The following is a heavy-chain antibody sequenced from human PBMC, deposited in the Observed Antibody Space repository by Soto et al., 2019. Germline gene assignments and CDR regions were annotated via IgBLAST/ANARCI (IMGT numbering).Heavy chain of an antibody. CDR3: ARDPDCSSTSCYPGDYYYGMDV. CDR2: IIPILGIA. J-gene: IGHJ6*02. V-gene: IGHV1-69*04. Sequence: ASVKVSCKASGGTFSSYTISWVRQAPGQGLEWMGRIIPILGIANYAQKFQGRVTITADKSTSTAYMELSSLRSEDTAVYYCARDPDCSSTSCYPGDYYYGMDVWGQGTTVTVSS. D-gene: IGHD2-2*01. CDR1: GGTFSSYT.